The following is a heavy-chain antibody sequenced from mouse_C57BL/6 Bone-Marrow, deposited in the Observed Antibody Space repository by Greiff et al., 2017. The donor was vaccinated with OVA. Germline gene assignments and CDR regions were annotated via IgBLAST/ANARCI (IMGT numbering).Heavy chain of an antibody. J-gene: IGHJ2*01. CDR2: INPGSGGT. D-gene: IGHD2-4*01. Sequence: VQVVESGAELVRPGTSVKVSCKASGYAFTNYLIEWVKQRPGQGLEWIGVINPGSGGTNYNEKFKGKATLTADKSSSTAYMQLSSLTSEDSAVYFCARSDYLFDYWGQGTTLTVSS. V-gene: IGHV1-54*01. CDR3: ARSDYLFDY. CDR1: GYAFTNYL.